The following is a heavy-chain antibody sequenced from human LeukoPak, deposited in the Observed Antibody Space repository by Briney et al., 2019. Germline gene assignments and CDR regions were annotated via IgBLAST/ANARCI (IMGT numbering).Heavy chain of an antibody. Sequence: PGGSLRLSCAASGFTFSSYAMTWVRQAPGKGLEWVSAISDSGGSTYYADSVRGRFTISRDNSKNTLYLQMNGLRAEDTAVYYCAKAAGTYAYYFDYWGQGTLVTVSS. CDR1: GFTFSSYA. CDR2: ISDSGGST. D-gene: IGHD1-1*01. V-gene: IGHV3-23*01. CDR3: AKAAGTYAYYFDY. J-gene: IGHJ4*02.